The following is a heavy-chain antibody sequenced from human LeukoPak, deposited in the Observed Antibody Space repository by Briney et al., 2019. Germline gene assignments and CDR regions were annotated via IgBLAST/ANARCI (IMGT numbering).Heavy chain of an antibody. V-gene: IGHV1-18*01. Sequence: ASVKVSCKASGYTFTSYGISWVRQAPGQGLEWLGWISAYNGNTNYAQKLQGRVTMTTDTSTSTAYMELRSLRSDDTAVYYCARVPGHLIPYGSGSYYINPTSNWFDPWGQGTLVTVSS. J-gene: IGHJ5*02. CDR1: GYTFTSYG. CDR2: ISAYNGNT. D-gene: IGHD3-10*01. CDR3: ARVPGHLIPYGSGSYYINPTSNWFDP.